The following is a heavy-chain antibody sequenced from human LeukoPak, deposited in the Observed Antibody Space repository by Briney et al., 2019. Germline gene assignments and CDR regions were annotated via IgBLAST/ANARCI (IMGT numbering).Heavy chain of an antibody. D-gene: IGHD1-14*01. CDR2: ISSSSSYI. CDR3: ARDQPVDPNNFDI. V-gene: IGHV3-21*01. J-gene: IGHJ3*02. Sequence: PGGSLRLSCAASGFTFSSYSMNWVRQAPGKGLEWVSSISSSSSYIYYADSVKGRFTISRDNAKNSLYLQMNSLRAEDTAVYYCARDQPVDPNNFDIWGQGTMVTVSS. CDR1: GFTFSSYS.